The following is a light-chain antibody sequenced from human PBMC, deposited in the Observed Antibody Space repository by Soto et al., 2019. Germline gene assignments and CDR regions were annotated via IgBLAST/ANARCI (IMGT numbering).Light chain of an antibody. CDR3: QQYNYWPPVT. J-gene: IGKJ4*01. CDR1: QTISSD. V-gene: IGKV3-15*01. Sequence: EIVMTQSPATLSVSPGERATLSCRASQTISSDLAWYQQKPGQAPRLLIYGASTRATGIPARFSGSASGTEFTLTISSLQSEDFAVYYCQQYNYWPPVTFGGGTKVEI. CDR2: GAS.